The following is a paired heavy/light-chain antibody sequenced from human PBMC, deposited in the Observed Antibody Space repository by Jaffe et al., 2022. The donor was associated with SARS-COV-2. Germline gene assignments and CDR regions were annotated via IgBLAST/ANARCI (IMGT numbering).Heavy chain of an antibody. CDR1: GFTLNSYS. V-gene: IGHV3-48*02. CDR3: ARGGNIEVARVTFVKKNFYFGTDV. D-gene: IGHD2-2*01. J-gene: IGHJ6*02. Sequence: EVQLVESGGGLVQPGGSLRLSCAASGFTLNSYSMNWVRQAPGKGLEWISYISSSGNVIYYTDSVRGRFTISRDNAQNSMFLQMNSLRDDDTAVYYCARGGNIEVARVTFVKKNFYFGTDVWGQGTTVTVSS. CDR2: ISSSGNVI.
Light chain of an antibody. CDR2: AAS. Sequence: DIQMTQSPSSLSASVGDRVTITCRASQAVGKYLAWFQQKSGRAPRSLIYAASNLQSGVPSRFSGSRSDTDFTLTISGLQPEDSATYYCQQYADFPLSFGGGTKVEI. V-gene: IGKV1-16*01. CDR3: QQYADFPLS. J-gene: IGKJ4*01. CDR1: QAVGKY.